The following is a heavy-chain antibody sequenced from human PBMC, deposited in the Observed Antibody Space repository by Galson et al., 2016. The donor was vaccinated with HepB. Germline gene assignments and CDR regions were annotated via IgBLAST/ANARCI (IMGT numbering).Heavy chain of an antibody. Sequence: SLRLSCAASGFTFNNYAMHWVRQAPGKGLEWLAVISFDENHRFYADSVKGRLTISRDNSKNTLYLQMNSLRAEDTAIYYCEGRHITGTTDGFDIWGQGTMVTVSS. CDR3: EGRHITGTTDGFDI. D-gene: IGHD1-20*01. V-gene: IGHV3-30-3*01. CDR1: GFTFNNYA. J-gene: IGHJ3*02. CDR2: ISFDENHR.